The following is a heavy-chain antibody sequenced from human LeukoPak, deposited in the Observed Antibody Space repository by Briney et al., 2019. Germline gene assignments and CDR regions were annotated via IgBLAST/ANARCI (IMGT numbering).Heavy chain of an antibody. V-gene: IGHV3-53*01. D-gene: IGHD4/OR15-4a*01. CDR2: IYSGGST. CDR1: GFTFDDYA. J-gene: IGHJ4*02. CDR3: ARRAGAYSHPYDY. Sequence: GRSLRLSCAASGFTFDDYAMHWVRQAPGKGLEWVSFIYSGGSTHYSDSVKGRFTISRDNSKNTLYLQMNSLRAEDTAVYYCARRAGAYSHPYDYWGQGTLVTVSS.